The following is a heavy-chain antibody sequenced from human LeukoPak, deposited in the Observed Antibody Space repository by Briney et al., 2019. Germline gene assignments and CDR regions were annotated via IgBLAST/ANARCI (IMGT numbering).Heavy chain of an antibody. Sequence: SETLSLTCAVYGGSFSGHYWSWIRQPPGKGLEWIGEINHSGSTNYNPSLKSRVTISVDTSKNQFSLKLSSVTAADTAVYYCARGNPEGSSGYQIDYWGQGTLVTVSS. CDR3: ARGNPEGSSGYQIDY. V-gene: IGHV4-34*01. J-gene: IGHJ4*02. CDR1: GGSFSGHY. D-gene: IGHD3-22*01. CDR2: INHSGST.